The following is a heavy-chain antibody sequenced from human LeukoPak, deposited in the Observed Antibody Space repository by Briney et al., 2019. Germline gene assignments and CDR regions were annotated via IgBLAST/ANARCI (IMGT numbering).Heavy chain of an antibody. J-gene: IGHJ1*01. CDR2: IGIAAGT. V-gene: IGHV3-13*04. CDR1: GFTFSSYD. Sequence: PGGSLRLSCAASGFTFSSYDMHWVRQATGQGLEWVSGIGIAAGTYYPGSVKGRFTISRDNAKNSMFLQMNSLRAEDRAVSYCARDWPTIAAAGTIPEYFQHWGQGTLVTVSS. D-gene: IGHD6-13*01. CDR3: ARDWPTIAAAGTIPEYFQH.